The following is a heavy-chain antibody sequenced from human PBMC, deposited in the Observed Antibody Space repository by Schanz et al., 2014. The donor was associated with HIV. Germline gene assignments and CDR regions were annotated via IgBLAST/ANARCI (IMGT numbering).Heavy chain of an antibody. D-gene: IGHD6-19*01. V-gene: IGHV3-9*01. Sequence: EAQLLESGGALAQPGGSLRLSCAASGFTFSSYAMSWVRQAPGKGLEWVSCISWNSGSIGYADSVKGRFTISRDNAKNSLYLQMNSLRVEDTALYYCVKDSGTLVSGARWFDPWGQGTQVTVSS. CDR2: ISWNSGSI. CDR3: VKDSGTLVSGARWFDP. CDR1: GFTFSSYA. J-gene: IGHJ5*02.